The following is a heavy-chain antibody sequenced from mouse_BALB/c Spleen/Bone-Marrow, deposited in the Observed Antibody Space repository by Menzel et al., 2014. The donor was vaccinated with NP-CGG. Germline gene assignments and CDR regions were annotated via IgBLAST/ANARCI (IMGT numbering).Heavy chain of an antibody. Sequence: EVKLMESGGGLVQPGGSMKLSCVASGFTFSNYWMNWVRQSPEKGLEWVAEIRLKSNNYATHYAESVKGRFTISRDDSKSSVYLQMNNLRAEDTGMYYCTRGTCYDSFYAMDYWGQGTSVTVSS. D-gene: IGHD2-10*01. CDR3: TRGTCYDSFYAMDY. CDR2: IRLKSNNYAT. CDR1: GFTFSNYW. J-gene: IGHJ4*01. V-gene: IGHV6-6*02.